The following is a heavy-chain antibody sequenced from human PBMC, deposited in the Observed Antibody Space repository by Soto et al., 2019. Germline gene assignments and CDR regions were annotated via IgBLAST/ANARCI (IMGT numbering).Heavy chain of an antibody. CDR1: GITFGSRA. V-gene: IGHV3-23*01. J-gene: IGHJ6*02. CDR3: AKDLQIAARDYYYGMDV. D-gene: IGHD6-6*01. CDR2: ISGSGGST. Sequence: EVQLLESGGDLVQPGGSLRLSCVASGITFGSRAMSWVRQAPGKGLEWVSAISGSGGSTYYADSVKGRFTISRDNSKNTLYLQMNSLRAEDTAVYYCAKDLQIAARDYYYGMDVWGQGTTVTVSS.